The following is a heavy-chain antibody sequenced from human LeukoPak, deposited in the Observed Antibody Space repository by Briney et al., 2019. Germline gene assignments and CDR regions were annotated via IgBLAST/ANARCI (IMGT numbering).Heavy chain of an antibody. CDR1: GFTFSSYA. J-gene: IGHJ3*02. CDR2: ISYDGSNK. V-gene: IGHV3-30-3*01. Sequence: GGSLRLSCAASGFTFSSYAMHWVRQAPGKGLEWVAVISYDGSNKYYADSVKGRFTISRDNSKNTLYLQMNSLRAEDTAVYYCARDSDETFDIWGQGTMVTVSS. D-gene: IGHD3-10*01. CDR3: ARDSDETFDI.